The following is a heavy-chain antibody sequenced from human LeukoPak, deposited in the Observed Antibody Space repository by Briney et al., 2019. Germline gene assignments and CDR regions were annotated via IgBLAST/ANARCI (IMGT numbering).Heavy chain of an antibody. CDR3: ARGSGNEGNDY. Sequence: SETLSLTCTVSGGSISSYDLSWIRQPPGKGLEWIGYIYCSGSTNYNPSLKSRVTISVDTSKNQFSLKLSSVTAADTAVYYCARGSGNEGNDYWGQGTLVTVSS. J-gene: IGHJ4*02. CDR1: GGSISSYD. CDR2: IYCSGST. D-gene: IGHD3-10*01. V-gene: IGHV4-59*01.